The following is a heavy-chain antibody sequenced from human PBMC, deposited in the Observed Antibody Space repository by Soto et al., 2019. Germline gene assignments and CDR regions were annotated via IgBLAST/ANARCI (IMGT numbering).Heavy chain of an antibody. CDR1: GFTFSDHY. V-gene: IGHV3-72*01. J-gene: IGHJ6*02. D-gene: IGHD3-16*01. CDR3: TRGGTGTILRGGETYGMDV. CDR2: SRNKVNSYTT. Sequence: EVQLVESGGGLVQPGGSLRLSCTASGFTFSDHYMDWVRQAPGKGLEWVGRSRNKVNSYTTEYAASVKGRFTISRDDSTNTRYQQMNSLKGGGRAVYYCTRGGTGTILRGGETYGMDVWGQGTTVTVSS.